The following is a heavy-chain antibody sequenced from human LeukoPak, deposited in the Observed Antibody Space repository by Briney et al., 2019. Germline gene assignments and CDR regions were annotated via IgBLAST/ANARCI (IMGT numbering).Heavy chain of an antibody. CDR3: ARGSSAYYDFWSGYHNWFDP. V-gene: IGHV4-34*01. J-gene: IGHJ5*02. CDR2: INHSGST. Sequence: SETLSLTCAVYGGSFSGYYWSWIRQPPGKGLEWIGEINHSGSTNYNPSLKSRVTISVDTSKNQFSLKLSSVTAADTAVYYCARGSSAYYDFWSGYHNWFDPWGQGTLVTVSS. D-gene: IGHD3-3*01. CDR1: GGSFSGYY.